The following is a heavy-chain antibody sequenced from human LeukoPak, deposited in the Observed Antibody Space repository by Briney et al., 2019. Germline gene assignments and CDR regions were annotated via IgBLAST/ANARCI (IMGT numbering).Heavy chain of an antibody. Sequence: GRSLRLSCAASGFTCSSYGMHWLRQAPGKGLAWVAVISYDGSNKYYADSVKGRFTISRDNSKTTLYLQMNSLRAEDTAVYYCAKSGTTVTTVYWYFDLWGRGTLVTVSS. CDR3: AKSGTTVTTVYWYFDL. CDR1: GFTCSSYG. D-gene: IGHD4-17*01. CDR2: ISYDGSNK. V-gene: IGHV3-30*18. J-gene: IGHJ2*01.